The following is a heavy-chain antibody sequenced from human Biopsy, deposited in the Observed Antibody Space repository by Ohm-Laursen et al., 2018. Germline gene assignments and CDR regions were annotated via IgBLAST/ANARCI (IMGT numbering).Heavy chain of an antibody. CDR1: GRSISSDY. V-gene: IGHV4-59*01. J-gene: IGHJ6*02. CDR2: IYYSGST. Sequence: GTLSLTCTVSGRSISSDYWSWIRQTPGKGLEWIGYIYYSGSTNYNPSLKSRVTISVDTSKNQFSLRLNSVTAADTAVYYCARATNSTGWPYYYFYGMDVWGQGTTVTVSS. D-gene: IGHD2/OR15-2a*01. CDR3: ARATNSTGWPYYYFYGMDV.